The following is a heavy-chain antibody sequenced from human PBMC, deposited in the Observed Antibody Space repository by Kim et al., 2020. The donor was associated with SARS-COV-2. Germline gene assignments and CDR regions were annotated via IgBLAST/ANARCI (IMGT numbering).Heavy chain of an antibody. CDR2: ISGDGSST. CDR1: GFTLSGYW. D-gene: IGHD6-19*01. J-gene: IGHJ4*02. V-gene: IGHV3-74*01. Sequence: GGSLRLSCAASGFTLSGYWMHWVRQAPGKGLVWVSRISGDGSSTSYADSVKGRFTISRDNAKNTLYLQMNGLRVEDTAVYYCARRAYSSGWWYFDYWGQG. CDR3: ARRAYSSGWWYFDY.